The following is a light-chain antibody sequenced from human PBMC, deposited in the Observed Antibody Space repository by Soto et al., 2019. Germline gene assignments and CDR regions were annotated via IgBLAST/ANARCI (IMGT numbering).Light chain of an antibody. CDR2: GNT. CDR3: QSYDSRLGTRV. CDR1: SSNIGAAYD. V-gene: IGLV1-40*01. J-gene: IGLJ3*02. Sequence: QSVLTQPPSVSGAPGQRVTISCTGSSSNIGAAYDVHWYQHLPGTAPKLLIYGNTNRPSGVPDRFSGSKSGTSASLAITGLQADDEAPSYCQSYDSRLGTRVFGGGTQLTVL.